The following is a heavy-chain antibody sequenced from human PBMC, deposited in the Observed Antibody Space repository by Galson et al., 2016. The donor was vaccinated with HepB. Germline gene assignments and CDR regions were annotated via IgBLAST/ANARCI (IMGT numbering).Heavy chain of an antibody. CDR3: ARDKVRVTSSWYPPLTL. Sequence: SVKVSCKASGGTFSSYAISWVRQAPGQGLEWMGGIIPMFGTANYAQNFQGRVTITADKSTSTAYMELSSLRSEDTAMYYCARDKVRVTSSWYPPLTLWGQGTLVTVSS. J-gene: IGHJ4*02. V-gene: IGHV1-69*06. CDR1: GGTFSSYA. CDR2: IIPMFGTA. D-gene: IGHD6-13*01.